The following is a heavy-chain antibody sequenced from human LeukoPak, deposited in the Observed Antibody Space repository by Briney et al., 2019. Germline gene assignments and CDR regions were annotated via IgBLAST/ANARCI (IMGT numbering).Heavy chain of an antibody. CDR1: GYSFTSYW. D-gene: IGHD3-9*01. CDR3: ARHAYYDILTGYYAYYYYYMDV. Sequence: GESLKISCKGSGYSFTSYWIGWVRQMPGKGLEWMGIIYPVDSDTRYSPSFQGQVTISADKSISTAYLQWSSLKASDTAMYYCARHAYYDILTGYYAYYYYYMDVWGKGTTVTVSS. V-gene: IGHV5-51*01. J-gene: IGHJ6*03. CDR2: IYPVDSDT.